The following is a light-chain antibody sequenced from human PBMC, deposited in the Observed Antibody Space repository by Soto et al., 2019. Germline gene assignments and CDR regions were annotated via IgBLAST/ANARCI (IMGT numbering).Light chain of an antibody. CDR1: SSDVGGYNY. J-gene: IGLJ3*02. CDR2: DVS. Sequence: QSVLTQPRSVSGSPGQSVTISCTGTSSDVGGYNYVSWYQQHPGKAPKLMIYDVSKRPSGVPDRFSGSKSDNTASLTISGLQAEDEADYYCSSYAGSYTLVFGGGTKLTVL. CDR3: SSYAGSYTLV. V-gene: IGLV2-11*01.